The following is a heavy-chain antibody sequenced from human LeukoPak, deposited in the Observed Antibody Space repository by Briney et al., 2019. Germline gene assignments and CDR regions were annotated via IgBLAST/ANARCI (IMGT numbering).Heavy chain of an antibody. CDR2: IYYSGST. V-gene: IGHV4-59*01. J-gene: IGHJ4*02. CDR3: ARGAIYDYVWGSYRYPTLDY. D-gene: IGHD3-16*02. CDR1: GGSISSYY. Sequence: PSETLSLTCTVSGGSISSYYWSWIRQPPGKGLEWIGYIYYSGSTNYNPSLKSRVTISVDTSKNQFSLKLSSVTAADTPVYYCARGAIYDYVWGSYRYPTLDYWGQGTLVTVSS.